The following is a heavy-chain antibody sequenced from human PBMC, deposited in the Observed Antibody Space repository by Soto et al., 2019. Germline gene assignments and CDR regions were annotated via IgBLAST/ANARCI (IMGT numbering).Heavy chain of an antibody. Sequence: LRLSCAASGFTFGTYAMSWVRQAPGKGLEWVSGISGRGTTFYADSVKGRFTISRDNSKNTVHLEMNNLRAEDMAFYHCAKFRGQAYGDYYLDSWGQGTLVTVSS. CDR1: GFTFGTYA. CDR2: ISGRGTT. D-gene: IGHD2-21*02. V-gene: IGHV3-23*01. CDR3: AKFRGQAYGDYYLDS. J-gene: IGHJ4*02.